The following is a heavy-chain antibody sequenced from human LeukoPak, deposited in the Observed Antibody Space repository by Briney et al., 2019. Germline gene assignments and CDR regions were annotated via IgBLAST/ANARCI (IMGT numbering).Heavy chain of an antibody. J-gene: IGHJ4*02. V-gene: IGHV3-7*03. CDR2: IKQDGSEK. CDR1: GVTFSSSW. Sequence: GGSLRLSCVASGVTFSSSWMSWVRQAPGKGLEWVANIKQDGSEKSYVESVRGRFTISRDNAKNSLYLQLNSLRAEDTALYYCARDNPPDYWGQGTLVTVSS. CDR3: ARDNPPDY.